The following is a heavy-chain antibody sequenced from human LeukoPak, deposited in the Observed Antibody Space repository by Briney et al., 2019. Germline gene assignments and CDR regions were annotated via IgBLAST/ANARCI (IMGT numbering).Heavy chain of an antibody. CDR3: ARGAYYYDSSGPPLFDY. D-gene: IGHD3-22*01. V-gene: IGHV4-30-2*01. CDR1: GGSISSGGYP. CDR2: IYHSGST. J-gene: IGHJ4*02. Sequence: SQTLSLTCAVSGGSISSGGYPWSWIRQPPGKGLEWIGYIYHSGSTYYNPSLKSRVTISVDRSKNQFSLKLSSVTAADTAVYYCARGAYYYDSSGPPLFDYWGQGTLVTVSS.